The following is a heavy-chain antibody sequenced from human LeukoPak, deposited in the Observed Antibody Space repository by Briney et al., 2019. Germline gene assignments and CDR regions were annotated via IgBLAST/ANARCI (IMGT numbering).Heavy chain of an antibody. J-gene: IGHJ1*01. Sequence: GGSLRLSCAASGFTFTTYWMSWVRQAPGKGLEWVANIKQDGTERYYVDSVKGRFTISRDNAKNSLYLQMNSLRVEDTAVYYCAREKYFQHWGQGTLVTVSS. CDR3: AREKYFQH. CDR1: GFTFTTYW. V-gene: IGHV3-7*01. CDR2: IKQDGTER.